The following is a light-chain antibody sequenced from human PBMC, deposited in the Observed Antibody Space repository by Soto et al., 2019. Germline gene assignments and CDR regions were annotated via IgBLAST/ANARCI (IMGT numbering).Light chain of an antibody. V-gene: IGLV2-8*01. CDR2: EVS. J-gene: IGLJ2*01. CDR1: SSDVGSYRF. Sequence: QSVLTRPPSAPGSPGQSVTISCTGTSSDVGSYRFVSWYQQHPGKAPKLLIYEVSKRPSGVPDRFSASTSGNTASLTVSGLQADDEADYYCSSYAGNNNVIFGGGTKVTVL. CDR3: SSYAGNNNVI.